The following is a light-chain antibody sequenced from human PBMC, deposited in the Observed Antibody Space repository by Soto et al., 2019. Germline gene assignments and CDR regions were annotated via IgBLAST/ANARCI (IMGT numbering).Light chain of an antibody. J-gene: IGLJ3*02. Sequence: QSALTQPPSASGTPGQRVTISCSGSSSNIGSNTVNWYQQFPGMAPKLLIYADNQRPSGVPDRISGSKSGTSASLDISGLQSEDEAVYCCAAWDDTLNGPKWVFGGGTKLTVL. CDR3: AAWDDTLNGPKWV. CDR1: SSNIGSNT. CDR2: ADN. V-gene: IGLV1-44*01.